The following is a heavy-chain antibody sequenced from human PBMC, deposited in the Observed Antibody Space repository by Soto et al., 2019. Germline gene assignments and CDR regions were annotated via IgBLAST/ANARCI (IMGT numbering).Heavy chain of an antibody. CDR3: ARDPVEANNRLGWFDA. J-gene: IGHJ5*02. Sequence: QVQLVESGGGVVQPGRSLRLSCSASGFSFGTFAMHWVRQAPGKGLEWVAGISFDGRQRPHAESVKGRFTISRDNSKNTLYLEMQSLGPEDTAVYYGARDPVEANNRLGWFDAWGQGTLVTVSS. D-gene: IGHD6-19*01. CDR1: GFSFGTFA. V-gene: IGHV3-30*04. CDR2: ISFDGRQR.